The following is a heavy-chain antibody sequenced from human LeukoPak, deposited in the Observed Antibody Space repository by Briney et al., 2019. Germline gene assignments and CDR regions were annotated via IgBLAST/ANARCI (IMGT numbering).Heavy chain of an antibody. D-gene: IGHD3-10*01. J-gene: IGHJ4*02. CDR2: IRYDGSNK. V-gene: IGHV3-30*02. Sequence: GGSLTLSCAASGFTFSSFGMHWVRQAPGKGLEWVAFIRYDGSNKYYADSVKGRFTISRDNSKNTLYLQMNRLRAEDTAVYCCAKGTKDYYGSGSFYLSRDHFISRWGQGTLVTVSS. CDR1: GFTFSSFG. CDR3: AKGTKDYYGSGSFYLSRDHFISR.